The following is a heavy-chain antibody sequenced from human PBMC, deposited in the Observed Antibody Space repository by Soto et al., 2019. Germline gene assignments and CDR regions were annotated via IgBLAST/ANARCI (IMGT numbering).Heavy chain of an antibody. D-gene: IGHD4-17*01. CDR3: AHSGDYVGYGYFQH. J-gene: IGHJ1*01. Sequence: QSTLKESGPPLVNPTQPLTLTCTFSGFSLSTSGVGVGWIRQPPGKALEWLALIYWDDDRRYSPSLKSKLTITQDTSKNRLVLTMTNMDPVDTATYYCAHSGDYVGYGYFQHWGQGTLVTVSS. CDR2: IYWDDDR. CDR1: GFSLSTSGVG. V-gene: IGHV2-5*02.